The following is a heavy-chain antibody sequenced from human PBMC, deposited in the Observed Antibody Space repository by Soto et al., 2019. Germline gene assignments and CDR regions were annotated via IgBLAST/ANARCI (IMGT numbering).Heavy chain of an antibody. CDR3: AREDGWFGIYAHYFDY. CDR2: IYHSGST. D-gene: IGHD3-10*01. CDR1: GYSISSGYY. V-gene: IGHV4-38-2*02. Sequence: SETLSLTCAVSGYSISSGYYWGWIRQPPGKGLGWIGSIYHSGSTYYNPSLKSRVTISVDTSKNQFSLKLSSVTAADTAVYYCAREDGWFGIYAHYFDYWGQGTLVTVSS. J-gene: IGHJ4*02.